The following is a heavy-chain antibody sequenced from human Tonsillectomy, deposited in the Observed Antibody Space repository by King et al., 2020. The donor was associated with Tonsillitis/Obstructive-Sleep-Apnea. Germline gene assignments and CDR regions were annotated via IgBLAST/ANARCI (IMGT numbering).Heavy chain of an antibody. CDR2: IYYDGNT. CDR1: GGSISNYY. Sequence: VQLQESGPGLVKPSETLSLTCAVSGGSISNYYWSWIRQPPGKGLEWIGYIYYDGNTNYNPSLRSRVTISADTSKNQFSLRLTSVTAADTAVYYCARGVVPGVYFYYYMDVWGRGTTVTVSS. CDR3: ARGVVPGVYFYYYMDV. D-gene: IGHD1-14*01. J-gene: IGHJ6*03. V-gene: IGHV4-59*08.